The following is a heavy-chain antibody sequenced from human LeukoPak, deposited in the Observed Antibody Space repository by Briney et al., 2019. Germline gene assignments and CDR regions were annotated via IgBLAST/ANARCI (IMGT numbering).Heavy chain of an antibody. CDR1: GFTFSSYG. V-gene: IGHV3-23*01. D-gene: IGHD4/OR15-4a*01. J-gene: IGHJ4*02. CDR2: ISGSGGST. CDR3: AKDERVYGTNAGTLLDY. Sequence: GGSLRLSCAASGFTFSSYGMSWVRQAPGKGLEWVSAISGSGGSTYYADSVKGRFAISRDDSKNTLYLEMNSLRPEDTALYCCAKDERVYGTNAGTLLDYWGQRTLVSVSS.